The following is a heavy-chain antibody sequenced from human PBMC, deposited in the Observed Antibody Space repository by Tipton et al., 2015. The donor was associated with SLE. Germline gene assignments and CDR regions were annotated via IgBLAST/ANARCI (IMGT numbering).Heavy chain of an antibody. J-gene: IGHJ4*02. CDR3: ARDPQYYDSQDC. D-gene: IGHD3-22*01. CDR2: IKQDGSEK. V-gene: IGHV3-7*01. CDR1: GFTFSSYW. Sequence: SLRLSCAASGFTFSSYWMSWVRQAPGKGLEWVANIKQDGSEKYYVDPVKGRFTISRDNSKNTLYPQMNSLRAEDTAVYYCARDPQYYDSQDCWGQGTLVTVSS.